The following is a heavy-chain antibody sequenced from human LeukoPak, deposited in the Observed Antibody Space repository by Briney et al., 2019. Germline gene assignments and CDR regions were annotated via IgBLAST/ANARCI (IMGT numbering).Heavy chain of an antibody. Sequence: GASVKVSCKASGYTFTGYFMHWVRQAPGQGLEWMGWINPNSGGTNYAQKFQGRVTMTSDTSISTAYIELTRLRSDDTAVYYCARDLDDSSGCDYWGQGTLVTVSS. CDR2: INPNSGGT. CDR1: GYTFTGYF. V-gene: IGHV1-2*02. J-gene: IGHJ4*02. D-gene: IGHD6-25*01. CDR3: ARDLDDSSGCDY.